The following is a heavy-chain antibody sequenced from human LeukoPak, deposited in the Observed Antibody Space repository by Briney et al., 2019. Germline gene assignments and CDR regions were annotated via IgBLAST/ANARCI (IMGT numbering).Heavy chain of an antibody. V-gene: IGHV4-34*01. J-gene: IGHJ5*02. CDR1: GGSFSGYY. D-gene: IGHD2-2*01. CDR2: INHSGST. CDR3: ATATFDIVVVPAATGWFDP. Sequence: PSETLSLTCAVYGGSFSGYYWSWIRQPPGKGLDWIGEINHSGSTNYNPSLKSRVTISVDTSKNQFSLKLSSVTAADTAVYYCATATFDIVVVPAATGWFDPWGQGTLVTVSS.